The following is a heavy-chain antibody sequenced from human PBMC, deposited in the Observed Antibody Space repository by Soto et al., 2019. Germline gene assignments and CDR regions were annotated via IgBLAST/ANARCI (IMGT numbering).Heavy chain of an antibody. J-gene: IGHJ6*02. CDR1: GFTVSRHY. Sequence: GGSLRLSCAASGFTVSRHYMSWVRPAPGKGLGWVSVLYSVGGTYYADSVKGRHTTSRDNSKNTLYLQMNGLRAEDTAVYYCARDRGSHGVRGSSPNYYYYGMDVWGQGTTVTVSS. CDR2: LYSVGGT. V-gene: IGHV3-53*01. CDR3: ARDRGSHGVRGSSPNYYYYGMDV. D-gene: IGHD3-10*01.